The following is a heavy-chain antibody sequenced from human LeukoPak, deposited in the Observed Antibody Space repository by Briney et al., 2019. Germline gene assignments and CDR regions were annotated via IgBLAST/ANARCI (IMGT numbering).Heavy chain of an antibody. CDR2: IIPIFGTA. J-gene: IGHJ5*02. CDR3: ATSIAVAGMDWFDP. Sequence: SVKVCCKASGGTFSSYAISWVRQSPGQGLEWMGGIIPIFGTANYAQKFQGKVTITADESTSTAYMELSSLRSEDTAVYYCATSIAVAGMDWFDPWGQGTLVTVSS. D-gene: IGHD6-19*01. V-gene: IGHV1-69*13. CDR1: GGTFSSYA.